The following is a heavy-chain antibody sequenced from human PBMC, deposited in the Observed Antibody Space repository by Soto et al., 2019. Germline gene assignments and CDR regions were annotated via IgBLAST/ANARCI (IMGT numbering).Heavy chain of an antibody. CDR3: AREIGGTAPDF. CDR2: TPD. D-gene: IGHD2-21*02. CDR1: GFIFTDYQ. V-gene: IGHV3-30-3*01. J-gene: IGHJ4*02. Sequence: XESLRLSCVASGFIFTDYQMHWVRQAPGKGLEWVGTPDHCAEFVEGRFTISRDNSKNTLYLQMTNLRPEDTAVYFCAREIGGTAPDFWGQATMVTVSS.